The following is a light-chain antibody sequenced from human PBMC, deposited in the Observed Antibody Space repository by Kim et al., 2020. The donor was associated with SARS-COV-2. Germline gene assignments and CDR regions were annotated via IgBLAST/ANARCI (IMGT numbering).Light chain of an antibody. CDR3: QQYGSSPLT. Sequence: EIVLTQSPGTLSLSPGERATLSCRASQSGSSNYLAWYQQKPGQAPRLLIYGASSRATDIPDRFSGSGSGTDFTLTISRLEPEDFAVYYCQQYGSSPLTFGGGTKVDIK. CDR1: QSGSSNY. J-gene: IGKJ4*01. V-gene: IGKV3-20*01. CDR2: GAS.